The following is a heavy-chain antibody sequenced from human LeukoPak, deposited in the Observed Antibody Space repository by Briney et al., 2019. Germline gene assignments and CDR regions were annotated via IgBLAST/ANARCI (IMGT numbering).Heavy chain of an antibody. V-gene: IGHV1-18*01. D-gene: IGHD3-22*01. J-gene: IGHJ3*02. Sequence: ASVKVSCKASGYTFTSYGISWVRQAPGQGLEWMGWISAYNGNTNYAQKFQGRVTMTEDTSTDTAYMELSSLRSEDTAVYYCATVHYYDSSGYRTGGWAAFDIWGQGTMVTVSS. CDR2: ISAYNGNT. CDR1: GYTFTSYG. CDR3: ATVHYYDSSGYRTGGWAAFDI.